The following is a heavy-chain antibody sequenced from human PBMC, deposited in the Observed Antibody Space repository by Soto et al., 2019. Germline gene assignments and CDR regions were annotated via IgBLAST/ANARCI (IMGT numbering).Heavy chain of an antibody. CDR3: ARYNSYALDH. CDR2: IHYSGNT. CDR1: GTSISSYY. V-gene: IGHV4-59*01. J-gene: IGHJ4*02. Sequence: PSETLSLTCTVSGTSISSYYWSWIRQPPGKGLEWIANIHYSGNTNYNPSLASRVTLSVDTSKNQFSLKITSVTAADSAMYFCARYNSYALDHWGRGTLVTVS. D-gene: IGHD2-2*01.